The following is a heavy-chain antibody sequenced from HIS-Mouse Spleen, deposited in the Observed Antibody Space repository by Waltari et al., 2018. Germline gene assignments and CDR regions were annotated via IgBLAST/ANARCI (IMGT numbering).Heavy chain of an antibody. D-gene: IGHD6-13*01. J-gene: IGHJ2*01. CDR2: IEYSGRT. V-gene: IGHV4-39*07. CDR1: GGSLSSSSYY. Sequence: QLQLQESGPGLVKPSETLSLTCTVSGGSLSSSSYYWGWIRQPPGKGLEWIGSIEYSGRTYYNPSLKSRVTISVDTSKNQFSLKLSSVTAADTAVYYCAREIPYSSSWYDWYFDLWGRGTLVTVSS. CDR3: AREIPYSSSWYDWYFDL.